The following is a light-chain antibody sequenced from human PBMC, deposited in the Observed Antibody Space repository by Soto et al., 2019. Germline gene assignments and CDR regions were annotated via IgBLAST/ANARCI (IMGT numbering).Light chain of an antibody. V-gene: IGKV3-20*01. J-gene: IGKJ1*01. CDR3: QQYGSSST. CDR2: GAA. Sequence: EIVMTQSPATLSVSPGEKATLSCRASQSVSNNLAWFQQKPGQAPRLLIFGAASRATGIPDRFSGRGSGTDFTLTISRLEPEDFAVYYCQQYGSSSTFGQGTKVDIK. CDR1: QSVSNN.